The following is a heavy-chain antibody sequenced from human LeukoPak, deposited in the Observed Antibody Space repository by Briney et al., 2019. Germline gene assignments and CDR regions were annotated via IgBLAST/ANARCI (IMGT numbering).Heavy chain of an antibody. CDR2: IKRKSDGGTT. J-gene: IGHJ4*02. CDR1: GFTFSHAW. V-gene: IGHV3-15*01. CDR3: TTVHDGFDY. Sequence: PGGSLRLSCAASGFTFSHAWMSWVRQAPGRGLEWVGRIKRKSDGGTTDYAAPVKGRFTISRDDSKYTLYLQMNSLKSEDTAVYYCTTVHDGFDYWGQGTLVTVSS.